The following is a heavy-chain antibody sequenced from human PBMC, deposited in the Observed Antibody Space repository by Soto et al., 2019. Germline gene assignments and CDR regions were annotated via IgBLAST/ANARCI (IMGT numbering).Heavy chain of an antibody. CDR2: IWYDGSNK. Sequence: QVQLVESGGGVVQPGRSLRLSCAASGFTFSSYGMHWVRQAPGKGLEWVAVIWYDGSNKYYADSVKGRFTISRDNSKNTLYLQMNSLRAEDTAVYYCARERDIVVVVAASEGYFDLWGRGTLVTVSS. J-gene: IGHJ2*01. D-gene: IGHD2-15*01. CDR3: ARERDIVVVVAASEGYFDL. CDR1: GFTFSSYG. V-gene: IGHV3-33*01.